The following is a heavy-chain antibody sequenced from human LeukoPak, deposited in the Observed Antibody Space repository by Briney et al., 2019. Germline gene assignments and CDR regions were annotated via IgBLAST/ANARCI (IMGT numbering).Heavy chain of an antibody. CDR3: ATAAGTPGTDAFDI. CDR1: GDSVSSNSAS. D-gene: IGHD6-13*01. V-gene: IGHV6-1*01. Sequence: SQTLSLTCAISGDSVSSNSASWNWIRQSPSRGLEWLGRTYYRSKWYNDYAGSMKSRITINPDTSKNQFSLQLNSVTPEDTAVYYCATAAGTPGTDAFDIWGQGTMVTVSS. CDR2: TYYRSKWYN. J-gene: IGHJ3*02.